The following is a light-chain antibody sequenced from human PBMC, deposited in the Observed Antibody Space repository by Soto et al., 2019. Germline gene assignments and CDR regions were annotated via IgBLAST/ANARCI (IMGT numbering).Light chain of an antibody. J-gene: IGLJ2*01. V-gene: IGLV1-44*01. CDR1: TSNIGSNS. Sequence: QPVLTQPPSASGTPGQRVPISCSGSTSNIGSNSVDWYQQLPGTAPKLLIYRNSQRPSGVPERFSGSKSGTSASLAISGLQSEDEADYYCAAWDDSLNGVVFGGGTKVTVL. CDR3: AAWDDSLNGVV. CDR2: RNS.